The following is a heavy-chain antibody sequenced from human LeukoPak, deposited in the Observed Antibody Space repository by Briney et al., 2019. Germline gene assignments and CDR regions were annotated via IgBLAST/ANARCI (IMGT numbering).Heavy chain of an antibody. CDR3: ARTADHYYYYYGMDV. V-gene: IGHV4-31*03. Sequence: PSETLSLTCTVSGGSISSGGYYWSWIRQHPGKGLEWIGYIYYSGSTYYNPSLKSRVTTSVDTSKNQFSLKLSSVTAADTAVYYCARTADHYYYYYGMDVWGQGTTATVSS. J-gene: IGHJ6*02. CDR2: IYYSGST. CDR1: GGSISSGGYY.